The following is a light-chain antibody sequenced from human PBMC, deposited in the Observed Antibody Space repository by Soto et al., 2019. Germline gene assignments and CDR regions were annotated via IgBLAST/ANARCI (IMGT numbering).Light chain of an antibody. CDR2: DAS. CDR1: QSISSL. J-gene: IGKJ1*01. Sequence: DIQMTQSPSTPSASIGDTVTITCRASQSISSLLAWYQQKPGKTPKLLIYDASDLESGVPSRFSGSGSGTKFTLTIASLQPDDFATYYCQQYETFSGTFGPGTKVDIK. V-gene: IGKV1-5*01. CDR3: QQYETFSGT.